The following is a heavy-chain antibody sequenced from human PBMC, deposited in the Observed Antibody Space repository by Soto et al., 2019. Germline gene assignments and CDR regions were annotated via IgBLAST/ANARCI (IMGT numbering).Heavy chain of an antibody. Sequence: GGSLRLSCAASGFTFSSYSMNWVRQAPGKGLEWVSYISSSSSTIYYADSVKGRFTISRDNAKNSLYLQMNSLRAEDTAVYYCARAGIAVAGTDYYYYMDVWGKGTTVTVSS. CDR2: ISSSSSTI. D-gene: IGHD6-19*01. CDR1: GFTFSSYS. J-gene: IGHJ6*03. CDR3: ARAGIAVAGTDYYYYMDV. V-gene: IGHV3-48*01.